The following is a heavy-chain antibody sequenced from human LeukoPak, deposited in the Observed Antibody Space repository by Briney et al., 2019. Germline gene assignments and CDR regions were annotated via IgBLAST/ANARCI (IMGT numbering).Heavy chain of an antibody. Sequence: SETLSLTCTVSGGSISSYYWSWIRQPPGKGLEWIGYIYYSGSTNYNPSLKSRVTISVDTSKNQFSLKLSSVTAADTAVYYCAPTAADDILTGQDYFDYWGQGTLVTVSS. CDR2: IYYSGST. J-gene: IGHJ4*02. CDR3: APTAADDILTGQDYFDY. CDR1: GGSISSYY. V-gene: IGHV4-59*08. D-gene: IGHD3-9*01.